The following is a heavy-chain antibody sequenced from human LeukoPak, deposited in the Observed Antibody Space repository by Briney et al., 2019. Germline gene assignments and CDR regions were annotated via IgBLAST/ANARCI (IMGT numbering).Heavy chain of an antibody. D-gene: IGHD2-2*01. CDR2: INPSGGSS. CDR1: GYTFTSYY. Sequence: ASVKVSCKASGYTFTSYYMHWVRQAPGQGLEWMGIINPSGGSSSGAKKFQGRVTMTRDMSTSTVYMELSSLRSEDTAVYYCAVRGYCSSTSCLSAYYFDYWGQGILVTVSS. V-gene: IGHV1-46*01. J-gene: IGHJ4*02. CDR3: AVRGYCSSTSCLSAYYFDY.